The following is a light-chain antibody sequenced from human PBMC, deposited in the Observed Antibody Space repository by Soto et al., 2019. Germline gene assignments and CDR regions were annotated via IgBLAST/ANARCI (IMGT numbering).Light chain of an antibody. CDR2: DVS. CDR1: QSITSW. J-gene: IGKJ1*01. V-gene: IGKV1-5*02. CDR3: QQSNSYSQT. Sequence: DSQMTQSPSTLSASVGDRVILIFRASQSITSWSAWYQQKPGKAPKLLIYDVSSLESGVPSRFSGTGSGTEFTLTISSLQPDDFATYYCQQSNSYSQTFGQGTKVDIK.